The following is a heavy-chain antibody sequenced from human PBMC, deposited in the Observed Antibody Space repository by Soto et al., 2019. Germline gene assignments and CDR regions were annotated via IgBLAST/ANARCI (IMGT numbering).Heavy chain of an antibody. V-gene: IGHV3-7*01. CDR2: IKQDGSEK. Sequence: GGSLRLSCAASGFTFSSYWMSWVRQAPGKGLEWVANIKQDGSEKYYVDSVKGRFTISRDNAKNSLYLQMNSLRAEDTAVYYCARDRSSTTGGDYYYMDVWGKGTTVTVSS. D-gene: IGHD2-2*01. J-gene: IGHJ6*03. CDR1: GFTFSSYW. CDR3: ARDRSSTTGGDYYYMDV.